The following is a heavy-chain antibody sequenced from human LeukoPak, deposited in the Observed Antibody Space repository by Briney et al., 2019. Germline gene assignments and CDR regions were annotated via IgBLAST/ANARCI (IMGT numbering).Heavy chain of an antibody. CDR2: INPNSGGT. D-gene: IGHD3-10*01. V-gene: IGHV1-2*02. J-gene: IGHJ5*02. Sequence: ASVKVSCKASGYTFTSYGISWVRQAPGQGLEWMGWINPNSGGTNYAQKFQGRVTMTRDTSISTAYMELSRLRSDDTAVYYCARVLRAMVRGVITNNWFDPWGQGTLVTVSS. CDR3: ARVLRAMVRGVITNNWFDP. CDR1: GYTFTSYG.